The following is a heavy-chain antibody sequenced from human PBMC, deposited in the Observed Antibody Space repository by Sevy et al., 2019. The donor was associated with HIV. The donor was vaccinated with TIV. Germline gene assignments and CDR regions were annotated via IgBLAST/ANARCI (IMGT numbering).Heavy chain of an antibody. CDR2: IKQDGSEK. CDR1: GFTFSSYW. J-gene: IGHJ3*02. D-gene: IGHD3-3*01. Sequence: GGSLRLSCAASGFTFSSYWMSWVRQAPGKGLEWVANIKQDGSEKYYVDSVKGGFTISRDNAKNSLYLQMNSLRAEDTAVYYCARDFIYDFWSGSDAFDIWGQGTMVTVSS. V-gene: IGHV3-7*01. CDR3: ARDFIYDFWSGSDAFDI.